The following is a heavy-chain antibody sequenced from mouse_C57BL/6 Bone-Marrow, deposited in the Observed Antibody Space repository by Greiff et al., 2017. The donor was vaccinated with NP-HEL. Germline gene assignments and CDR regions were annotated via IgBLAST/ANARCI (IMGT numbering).Heavy chain of an antibody. V-gene: IGHV1-55*01. CDR1: GYTFTSYW. J-gene: IGHJ3*01. CDR3: ARGGCLRGFAY. CDR2: IYPGSGST. Sequence: QVQLQQPGAELVKPGASVKMSCKASGYTFTSYWITWVKQRPGHGLEWVGDIYPGSGSTNYNEKFKSKAPLTVDKSSSPAYMQLSSLTSEVSAVYYCARGGCLRGFAYWGQGTLVTVSA. D-gene: IGHD1-1*01.